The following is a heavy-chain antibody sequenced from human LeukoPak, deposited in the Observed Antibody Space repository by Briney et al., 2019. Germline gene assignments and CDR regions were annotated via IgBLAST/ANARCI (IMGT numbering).Heavy chain of an antibody. CDR3: GKSGSCDPPDF. D-gene: IGHD3-10*01. V-gene: IGHV3-43*01. Sequence: PGGSLRLSCAASGFTFDDYTMHWVRQAPGKGLEWVSLISWNGASTYYADSVKGRFTISRDNSMNSLLLQMNTLTTEDTAFYFCGKSGSCDPPDFWGQGTLVTVSS. CDR2: ISWNGAST. CDR1: GFTFDDYT. J-gene: IGHJ4*02.